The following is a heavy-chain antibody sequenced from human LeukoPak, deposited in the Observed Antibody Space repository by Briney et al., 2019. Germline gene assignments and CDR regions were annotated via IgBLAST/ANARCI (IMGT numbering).Heavy chain of an antibody. J-gene: IGHJ5*02. CDR2: MNPNRGNT. CDR1: GYTFTSYD. Sequence: GASVKVSCKASGYTFTSYDINWVRQATGQGLEWMGWMNPNRGNTGYAQKFQGRVTITRNTSISTAYMELSSLRSEDTAVYYCARTSQWELGYWFDPWGQGTLVTVSS. D-gene: IGHD1-26*01. CDR3: ARTSQWELGYWFDP. V-gene: IGHV1-8*03.